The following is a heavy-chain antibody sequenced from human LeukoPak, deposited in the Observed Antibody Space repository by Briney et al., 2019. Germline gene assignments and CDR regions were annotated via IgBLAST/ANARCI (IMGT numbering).Heavy chain of an antibody. Sequence: GGSLTLSCAASGFTFSSNIMNWLRQAPGKALEGVSSISSSSSYIYYADAVKGRFTISRDNANNSLYLQMNSLRAEDTALYYCARKVTSGYCSGGICRGYFDYWGQGTLVTVSS. CDR3: ARKVTSGYCSGGICRGYFDY. CDR2: ISSSSSYI. J-gene: IGHJ4*02. D-gene: IGHD2-15*01. CDR1: GFTFSSNI. V-gene: IGHV3-21*01.